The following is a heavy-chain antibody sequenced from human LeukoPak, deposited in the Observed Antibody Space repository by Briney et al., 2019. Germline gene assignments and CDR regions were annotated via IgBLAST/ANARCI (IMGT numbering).Heavy chain of an antibody. CDR1: GVSMSSYY. V-gene: IGHV4-59*01. D-gene: IGHD6-19*01. CDR2: IYYSGSAIYYNGDT. Sequence: PSETLSLTCTVSGVSMSSYYWSWIRQPPGKGLEWIGYIYYSGSAIYYNGDTHYNPSLKSRVTISVDTSKNQFSLNLNSVTAADTAAYYCARWGTGGGTGWYNGFDYWGQGALVTVSS. CDR3: ARWGTGGGTGWYNGFDY. J-gene: IGHJ4*02.